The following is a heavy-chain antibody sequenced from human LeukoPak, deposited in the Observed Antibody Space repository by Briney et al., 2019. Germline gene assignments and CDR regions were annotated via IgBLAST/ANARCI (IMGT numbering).Heavy chain of an antibody. J-gene: IGHJ6*03. V-gene: IGHV4-59*01. D-gene: IGHD3-22*01. CDR3: AREVDYYDSSGYPPYYYYYMDV. Sequence: KPSETLSLTCTVSGGSISSYYWSWIRQPPGKGLEWIGYIYYSGSTNYNPSLKSRVTISVDTSKNQFSLKLSSVTAADTAVYYCAREVDYYDSSGYPPYYYYYMDVWGKGTTVTVSS. CDR2: IYYSGST. CDR1: GGSISSYY.